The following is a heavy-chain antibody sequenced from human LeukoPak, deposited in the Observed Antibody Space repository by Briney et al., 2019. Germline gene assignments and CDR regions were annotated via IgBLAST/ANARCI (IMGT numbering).Heavy chain of an antibody. CDR2: IFTSGSA. D-gene: IGHD4/OR15-4a*01. CDR1: GGSITSDY. V-gene: IGHV4-4*07. CDR3: SRGGANDL. J-gene: IGHJ5*02. Sequence: SETPSLTCTVVGGSITSDYWSWIRQPAGKGLEWMGRIFTSGSAAYNPSLKSRVTMSLDTSKNQFFLKLSSVTAADTAAYFCSRGGANDLWGQGTLVTVSS.